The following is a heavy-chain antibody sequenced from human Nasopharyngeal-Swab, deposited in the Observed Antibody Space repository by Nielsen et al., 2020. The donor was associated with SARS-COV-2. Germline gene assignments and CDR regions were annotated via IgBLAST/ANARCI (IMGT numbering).Heavy chain of an antibody. D-gene: IGHD3-22*01. J-gene: IGHJ3*02. CDR3: ASLGDSSGYYYRIDGYAHDAHDAFDI. V-gene: IGHV3-30-3*01. Sequence: VRQAPGKGLEWVAVISYDGSNKYYADSVKGRFTISRDNSKNTLYLQMNSLRAEDTAVYYCASLGDSSGYYYRIDGYAHDAHDAFDIWGKGTTVTVSS. CDR2: ISYDGSNK.